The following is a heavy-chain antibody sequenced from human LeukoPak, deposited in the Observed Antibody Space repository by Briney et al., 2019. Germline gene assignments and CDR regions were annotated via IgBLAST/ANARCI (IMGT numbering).Heavy chain of an antibody. CDR2: INPNSGGT. V-gene: IGHV1-2*02. CDR3: ARDRPADGYNYELDY. D-gene: IGHD5-24*01. J-gene: IGHJ4*02. CDR1: GYTFTGYY. Sequence: ASVKASCKASGYTFTGYYMHWVRQAPGQGLEWMGWINPNSGGTNYAQKFQGRVTMTRDTSISTAYMELSRLRSDDTAVYYCARDRPADGYNYELDYWGQGTLVTVSS.